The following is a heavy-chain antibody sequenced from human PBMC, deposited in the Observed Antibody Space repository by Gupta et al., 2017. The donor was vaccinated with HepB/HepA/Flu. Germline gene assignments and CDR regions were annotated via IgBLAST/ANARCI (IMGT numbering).Heavy chain of an antibody. Sequence: EVQLMESGGGVVQPGGSLRLSCVVSGFIIDDYAMHWVRQVPGKGLEWVSHSSGLGDSVHYADSVKGRFTISRDNSENSLFLQMNSLRTEDTALYYCAKDVREYSSSTFHYWGQGTQVTVSS. D-gene: IGHD3-22*01. CDR1: GFIIDDYA. J-gene: IGHJ4*02. V-gene: IGHV3-43*02. CDR3: AKDVREYSSSTFHY. CDR2: SSGLGDSV.